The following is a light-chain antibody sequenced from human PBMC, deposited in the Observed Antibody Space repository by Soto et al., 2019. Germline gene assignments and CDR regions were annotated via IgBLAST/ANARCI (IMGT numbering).Light chain of an antibody. Sequence: DIQMTQSPSTLSASVGDRVTITCRASQSISSWLAWYQQKPGKAPKLLIYDASSLESGVPARFSGSGSGTDFTLTISSLQPDDFATYYCQQYNSYWGTFGQGTKVEIK. V-gene: IGKV1-5*01. CDR1: QSISSW. J-gene: IGKJ1*01. CDR3: QQYNSYWGT. CDR2: DAS.